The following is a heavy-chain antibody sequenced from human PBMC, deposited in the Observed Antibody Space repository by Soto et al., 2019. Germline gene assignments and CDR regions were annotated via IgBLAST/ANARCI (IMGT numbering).Heavy chain of an antibody. Sequence: EVQLVESGGDLVQPGGSLRLSCAASGFTFSSFGMNWVRQAPGKGLEWISYIRSSSSTIYYADFVKGRFTISRDDGRNPLYLKRTGWKPGAPALYSGRRMSPSLGGWLSDYWGREYWSPSPQ. J-gene: IGHJ4*02. V-gene: IGHV3-48*01. CDR2: IRSSSSTI. CDR3: RRMSPSLGGWLSDY. CDR1: GFTFSSFG. D-gene: IGHD3-16*01.